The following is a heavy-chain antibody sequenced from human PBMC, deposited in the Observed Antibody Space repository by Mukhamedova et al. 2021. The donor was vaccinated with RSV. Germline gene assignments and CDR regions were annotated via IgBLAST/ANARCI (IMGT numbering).Heavy chain of an antibody. V-gene: IGHV1-46*01. Sequence: EYMGIIKPGAGNTRYAQKFQGRVTMTRDTSTSTVYMELSSLRSEDTAVYYCARELPNTFYFDFWGQGTLVTVSS. D-gene: IGHD3-16*01. CDR3: ARELPNTFYFDF. CDR2: IKPGAGNT. J-gene: IGHJ4*02.